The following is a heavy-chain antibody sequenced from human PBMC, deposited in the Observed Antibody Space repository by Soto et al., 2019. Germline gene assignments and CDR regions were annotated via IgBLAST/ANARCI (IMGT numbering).Heavy chain of an antibody. CDR2: MNPNSGNT. Sequence: EASVKVSCKASGYTFTGYYMHWVRQAPGQGLEWMGWMNPNSGNTGYAQKFQGRVTMTRNTSISTAYMELSSLRSEDTAVYYCARGLAVTASVDAFDIWGQGTMVTVSS. CDR1: GYTFTGYY. D-gene: IGHD2-21*02. CDR3: ARGLAVTASVDAFDI. J-gene: IGHJ3*02. V-gene: IGHV1-8*02.